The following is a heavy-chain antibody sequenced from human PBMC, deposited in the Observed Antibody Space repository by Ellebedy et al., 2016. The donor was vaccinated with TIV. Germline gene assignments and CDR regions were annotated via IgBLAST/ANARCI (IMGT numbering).Heavy chain of an antibody. CDR1: GFTVSSNY. CDR3: ARGLGSGSPPYY. V-gene: IGHV3-66*01. CDR2: IYSGGST. J-gene: IGHJ4*02. D-gene: IGHD3-10*01. Sequence: GGSLRLSXAAPGFTVSSNYMSWVRQAPGKGLEWVSVIYSGGSTYYADSVKGRFTISRDNSKNTLYLQMNSLRAEDTAVYYCARGLGSGSPPYYWGQGTLVTVSS.